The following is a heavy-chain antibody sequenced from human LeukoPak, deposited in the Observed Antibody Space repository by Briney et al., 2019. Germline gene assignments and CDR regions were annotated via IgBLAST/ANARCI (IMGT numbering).Heavy chain of an antibody. Sequence: PSETLSLTCTVSGGSISGYYWSWIRQPPGKGLEWIGEINHSGSTNYNPSLKSRVTISVDTSKNQFSLKLSSVTAADTAVYYCARGGRGTLSSSSEIRRTRRVRYNWFDPWGQGTLVTVSS. D-gene: IGHD6-6*01. CDR1: GGSISGYY. V-gene: IGHV4-34*01. J-gene: IGHJ5*02. CDR3: ARGGRGTLSSSSEIRRTRRVRYNWFDP. CDR2: INHSGST.